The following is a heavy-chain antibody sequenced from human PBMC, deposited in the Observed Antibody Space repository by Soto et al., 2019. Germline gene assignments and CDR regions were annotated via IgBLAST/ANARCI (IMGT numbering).Heavy chain of an antibody. CDR2: IWYDGSNK. V-gene: IGHV3-33*01. D-gene: IGHD2-15*01. CDR3: ARNYFDYCSGVSCNKRPYYYYMDV. J-gene: IGHJ6*03. Sequence: GGSLRLSCAASGFTFSSYVMHWVRQAPGKGLEWVAVIWYDGSNKYYADSVKGRFTISRDNSKNTLYLQMNSLRAEDTAVYYWARNYFDYCSGVSCNKRPYYYYMDVGAKGTTFPVSS. CDR1: GFTFSSYV.